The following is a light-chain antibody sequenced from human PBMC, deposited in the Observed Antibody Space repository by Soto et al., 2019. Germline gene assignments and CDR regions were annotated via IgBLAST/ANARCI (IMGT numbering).Light chain of an antibody. J-gene: IGKJ5*01. V-gene: IGKV3-11*01. CDR2: GTS. Sequence: IVVPQYPATLSVSPGERVTFSCKASLFIANHLAWYQHKPGQSPRLLIYGTSGRATGIPDRFSGSGSGTDFTLTISSLEPEDSGVYYCQQRWRWPSNTFGQGTRLEIK. CDR1: LFIANH. CDR3: QQRWRWPSNT.